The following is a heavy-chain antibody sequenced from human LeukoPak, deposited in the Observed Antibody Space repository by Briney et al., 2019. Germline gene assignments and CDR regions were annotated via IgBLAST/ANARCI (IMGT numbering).Heavy chain of an antibody. Sequence: SETLSLTCTVSGGSISSGDYYWSWIRQPPGKGLEWIGSIYSSGNPYYNPSLKSRVTMSIDTSKNQFSLKLTSVTAADTAMYYCATTTGSHFSRWGQGTLVMVSS. CDR3: ATTTGSHFSR. V-gene: IGHV4-39*07. J-gene: IGHJ4*02. CDR1: GGSISSGDYY. CDR2: IYSSGNP. D-gene: IGHD1-26*01.